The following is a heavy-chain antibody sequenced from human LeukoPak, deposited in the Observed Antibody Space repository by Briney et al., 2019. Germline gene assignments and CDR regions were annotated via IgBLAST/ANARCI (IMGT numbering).Heavy chain of an antibody. V-gene: IGHV1-2*02. Sequence: ASVKVSCKASEYTFTGYYIHWVRQAPGQGLEWLGWTNPYRGDTFSPQKFNGRVTMTRDTSISTVYMEVSSLRSDDTAIYYCARVKSALVADGFGDPFEMWGQGTMVTVSS. D-gene: IGHD5-12*01. CDR2: TNPYRGDT. CDR1: EYTFTGYY. CDR3: ARVKSALVADGFGDPFEM. J-gene: IGHJ3*02.